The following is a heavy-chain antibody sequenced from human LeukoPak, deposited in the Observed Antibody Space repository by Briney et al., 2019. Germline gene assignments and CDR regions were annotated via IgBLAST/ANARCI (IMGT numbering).Heavy chain of an antibody. CDR1: GFTFSSYG. CDR2: IAYDGSNK. D-gene: IGHD6-19*01. V-gene: IGHV3-30*18. J-gene: IGHJ4*02. Sequence: GGSLRLSCAASGFTFSSYGMHWVRQAPGKGLEWEAVIAYDGSNKYYADSVKGRFTISRENSKTTLYLQMNSLRPEDTAVYYCAKSDSGWPNYFDYWGQGTLVTVSS. CDR3: AKSDSGWPNYFDY.